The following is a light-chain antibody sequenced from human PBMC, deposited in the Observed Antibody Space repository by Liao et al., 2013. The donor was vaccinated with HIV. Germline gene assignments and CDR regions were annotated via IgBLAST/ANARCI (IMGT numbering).Light chain of an antibody. J-gene: IGLJ1*01. CDR2: QDS. V-gene: IGLV3-1*01. CDR1: KLGDKY. Sequence: SYELTQPPSVSVSPGQTASITCSGDKLGDKYACWYQQKPGQSPVLVIYQDSKRPSGIPERFSGSNSGNTATLTISGTQAMDEADYYCQAWDSSTVVFGTGTKVTRP. CDR3: QAWDSSTVV.